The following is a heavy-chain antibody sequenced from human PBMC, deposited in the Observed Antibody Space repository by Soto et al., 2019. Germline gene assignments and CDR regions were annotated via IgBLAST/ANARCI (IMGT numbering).Heavy chain of an antibody. J-gene: IGHJ4*02. D-gene: IGHD3-10*01. V-gene: IGHV1-18*01. CDR2: ISPHNNNT. Sequence: QVQLVQSETEVKKPGASVKVSSKASGYRFTSYAITWVRQATGQGLEWMGWISPHNNNTEYVQKVQGRVAMTADTSTSTTYMEVRSLRSDDTALYYCASGKFDFDNWRQGTLVTVSS. CDR3: ASGKFDFDN. CDR1: GYRFTSYA.